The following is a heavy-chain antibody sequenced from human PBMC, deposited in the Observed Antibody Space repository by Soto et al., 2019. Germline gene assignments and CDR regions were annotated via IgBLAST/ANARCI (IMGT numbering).Heavy chain of an antibody. CDR3: VRGGGRASCPYYIDV. CDR1: GFTFTTYW. Sequence: EVQLVESGGGLVQPGGSLRLSCAGSGFTFTTYWMTWVRQAPGKGLEWVATIKQDGSEKYYVDSVKGRFTISRDNAKNSLFLQMNSLSAEDTAVYNCVRGGGRASCPYYIDVWGKGTTVTVSS. V-gene: IGHV3-7*01. J-gene: IGHJ6*03. CDR2: IKQDGSEK. D-gene: IGHD2-2*01.